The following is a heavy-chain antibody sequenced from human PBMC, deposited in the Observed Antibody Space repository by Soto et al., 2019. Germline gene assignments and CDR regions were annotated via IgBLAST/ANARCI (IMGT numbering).Heavy chain of an antibody. V-gene: IGHV4-34*01. J-gene: IGHJ4*02. CDR3: ARGRYYYDSSGYYYNY. D-gene: IGHD3-22*01. CDR2: INHSGST. CDR1: GGSFSGYY. Sequence: SETLSLTCAVYGGSFSGYYWSWIRQPPGKGLEWNGEINHSGSTNYNPSLKSRVTISVDTSKNQFSLKLSSVTAADTAVYYCARGRYYYDSSGYYYNYWGQGTLVTVSS.